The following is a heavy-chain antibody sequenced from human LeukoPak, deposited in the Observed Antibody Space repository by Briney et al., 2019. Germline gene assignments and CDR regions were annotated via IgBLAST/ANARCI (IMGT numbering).Heavy chain of an antibody. D-gene: IGHD3-10*01. J-gene: IGHJ4*02. CDR2: ISSSSYI. CDR1: GFTFSSYS. CDR3: ARISSGSGSYNY. Sequence: GGSLRLSCAASGFTFSSYSMNWVRQAPGKGLEWVSSISSSSYIYYADSVKGRFTISRDNAKNSLYLQMNSLRAEDTAVYYCARISSGSGSYNYWGQGTLVTVSS. V-gene: IGHV3-21*01.